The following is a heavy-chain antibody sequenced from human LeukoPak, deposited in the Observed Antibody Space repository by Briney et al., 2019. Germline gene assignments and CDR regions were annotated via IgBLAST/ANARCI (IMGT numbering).Heavy chain of an antibody. J-gene: IGHJ2*01. CDR1: GFTFDDYA. Sequence: GRSLRLSCAASGFTFDDYAMHWVRQAPGKGLEWVSGISWNSGSIGYADSVKGRFTISRDNAKNSLYLQMNSLRAEDTAVYYCARDWYFDLWGRGTLVTVSS. CDR3: ARDWYFDL. V-gene: IGHV3-9*01. CDR2: ISWNSGSI.